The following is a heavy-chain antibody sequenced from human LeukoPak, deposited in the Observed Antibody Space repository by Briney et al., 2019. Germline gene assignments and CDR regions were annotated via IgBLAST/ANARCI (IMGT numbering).Heavy chain of an antibody. J-gene: IGHJ4*02. Sequence: RGSLRLSCAASGFTFSNAWMSWVRQAPGKGLEWVGRIKSKTDGGTTDYAAPVKGRFTISRDDSKNTLYLQMNSVKAEDTAVYYCTTELLVGATTGYWGQGTLVTVSS. CDR2: IKSKTDGGTT. CDR1: GFTFSNAW. D-gene: IGHD1-26*01. V-gene: IGHV3-15*01. CDR3: TTELLVGATTGY.